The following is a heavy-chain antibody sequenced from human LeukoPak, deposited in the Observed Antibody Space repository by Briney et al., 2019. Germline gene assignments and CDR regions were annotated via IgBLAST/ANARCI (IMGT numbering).Heavy chain of an antibody. CDR3: ARDPGYSSGWSTYYYYYMDV. CDR1: GFTFSNYG. V-gene: IGHV3-30*03. Sequence: GGSLRLSCTASGFTFSNYGMHWVRQAPGKGLEWVAVISYDGSNKYYADSVKGRFTISRDNSKNTLYLQMNSLRAEDTAVYYCARDPGYSSGWSTYYYYYMDVWGKGTTVTVSS. D-gene: IGHD6-19*01. CDR2: ISYDGSNK. J-gene: IGHJ6*03.